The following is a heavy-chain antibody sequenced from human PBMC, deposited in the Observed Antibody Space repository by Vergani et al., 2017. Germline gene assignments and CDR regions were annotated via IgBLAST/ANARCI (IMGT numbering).Heavy chain of an antibody. CDR1: EFTFSNYA. CDR2: ISGSGVSA. CDR3: AKLPSGRIVGPLYYFDS. V-gene: IGHV3-23*01. Sequence: EVQLLESGGGLVQPGGSLRLTCAASEFTFSNYAMNWVRQAPGKGLEWVSGISGSGVSAYYTDSVKGRFTISRDNSKNMLFLQMNNLRTEDTAVYYCAKLPSGRIVGPLYYFDSWGQGTLVTVSS. J-gene: IGHJ4*02. D-gene: IGHD1-26*01.